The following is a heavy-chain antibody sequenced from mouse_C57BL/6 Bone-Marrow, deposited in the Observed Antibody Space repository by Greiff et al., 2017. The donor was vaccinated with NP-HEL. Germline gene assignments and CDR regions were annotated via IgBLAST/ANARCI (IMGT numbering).Heavy chain of an antibody. CDR1: GYTFTSYW. V-gene: IGHV1-52*01. CDR3: ARGLGKGAWFAY. D-gene: IGHD4-1*01. J-gene: IGHJ3*01. CDR2: IDPSDSET. Sequence: QVQLQQPGAELVRPGSSVKLSCKASGYTFTSYWMHWVKQRPLQGLEWIGNIDPSDSETHYNQKFKDKATLTVDKSSSTAYMQLSSLTSEDSAVYYCARGLGKGAWFAYWGQGTLVTVSA.